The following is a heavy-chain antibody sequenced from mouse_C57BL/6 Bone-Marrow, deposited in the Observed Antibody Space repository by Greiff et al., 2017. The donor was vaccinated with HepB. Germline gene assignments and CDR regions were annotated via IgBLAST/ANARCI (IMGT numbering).Heavy chain of an antibody. Sequence: VQLQQPGAELVKPGASVKMSCKASGYTFTSYWITWVKQRPGQGLEWIGDIHPGSGSTNYNEKFKSKATLTVDTSSSTAYMQLSSLTSEDSAVYYCARRDYGSSFYFDYWGQGTTLTVSS. J-gene: IGHJ2*01. CDR3: ARRDYGSSFYFDY. CDR2: IHPGSGST. V-gene: IGHV1-55*01. CDR1: GYTFTSYW. D-gene: IGHD1-1*01.